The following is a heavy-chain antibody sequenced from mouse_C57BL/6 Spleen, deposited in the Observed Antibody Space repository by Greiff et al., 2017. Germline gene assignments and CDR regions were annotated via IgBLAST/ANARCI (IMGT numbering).Heavy chain of an antibody. CDR3: ARPQLGNYFDY. CDR1: GFTFSSYT. V-gene: IGHV5-9*01. J-gene: IGHJ2*01. Sequence: EVNLVESGGGLVKPGGSLKLSCAASGFTFSSYTMSWVRQTPEKRLEWVATISGGGGNTYYPDSVKGRFTISRDNAKNTLYLQMSSLRSEDTALYYCARPQLGNYFDYWGQGTTLTVSS. CDR2: ISGGGGNT. D-gene: IGHD4-1*02.